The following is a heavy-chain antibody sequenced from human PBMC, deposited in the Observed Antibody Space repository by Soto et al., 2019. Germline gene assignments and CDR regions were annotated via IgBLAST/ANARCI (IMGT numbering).Heavy chain of an antibody. V-gene: IGHV4-4*02. Sequence: SETLSLTCAVSGGSISSSNWWSWVRQPPGKGLEWIGETYHSGSTNYNPSLESRVTISVDKSKNQFSLKLSSVTAADTAVYYCASVLLWFGEIDYYGMDVWGQGTTVTGSS. CDR3: ASVLLWFGEIDYYGMDV. D-gene: IGHD3-10*01. J-gene: IGHJ6*02. CDR2: TYHSGST. CDR1: GGSISSSNW.